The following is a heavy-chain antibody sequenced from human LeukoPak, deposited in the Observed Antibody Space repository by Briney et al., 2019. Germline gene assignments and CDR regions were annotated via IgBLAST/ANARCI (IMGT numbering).Heavy chain of an antibody. V-gene: IGHV3-74*01. CDR1: GFTFSSYW. J-gene: IGHJ4*02. D-gene: IGHD3-22*01. CDR3: ARKYYDSSGSFDY. CDR2: INSDGSST. Sequence: GGSLRLSCAASGFTFSSYWMHWVRQAPGKGLVWVSRINSDGSSTTYADSVKGRFTISRDNAKNTLYLQMNSLRAEDTAVYYCARKYYDSSGSFDYWGQGTLVTVSS.